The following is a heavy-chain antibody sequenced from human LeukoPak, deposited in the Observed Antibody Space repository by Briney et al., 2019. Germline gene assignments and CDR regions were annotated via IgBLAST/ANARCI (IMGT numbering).Heavy chain of an antibody. D-gene: IGHD5-18*01. J-gene: IGHJ5*02. Sequence: GASVKVSCKASGYTFTSYYMHWVRRAPGQGLEWMRIINPSGGSTSYAQKFQGRVTMTRDTSISTAYMELSRLRSDDTAVYYCARLQGSYSRNWFDPWGQGTLVSDSS. V-gene: IGHV1-46*01. CDR3: ARLQGSYSRNWFDP. CDR2: INPSGGST. CDR1: GYTFTSYY.